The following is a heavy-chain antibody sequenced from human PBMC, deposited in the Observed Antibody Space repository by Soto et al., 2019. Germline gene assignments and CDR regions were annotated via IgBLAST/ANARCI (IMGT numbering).Heavy chain of an antibody. J-gene: IGHJ2*01. CDR2: IYYRGSG. D-gene: IGHD2-2*01. CDR3: AREIRSEYPDWYFDI. Sequence: QVHLRESGPGRLKSSQTLSLTCTVSGASITSGGYQWSWIRQHPGKDLEWIGYIYYRGSGYYNPSLKIRVTISRDTSKNQFSLKLTSVTAADTAVYYCAREIRSEYPDWYFDIWGRGTQVTVSS. V-gene: IGHV4-31*03. CDR1: GASITSGGYQ.